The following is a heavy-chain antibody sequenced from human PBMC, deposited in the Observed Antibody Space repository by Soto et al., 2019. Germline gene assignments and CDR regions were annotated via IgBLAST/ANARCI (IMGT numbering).Heavy chain of an antibody. D-gene: IGHD3-3*01. J-gene: IGHJ4*02. CDR3: ARDLWIY. Sequence: QPGGSLRLSCAASGFTFSSYSMKWVRQAPGKGLEWVSYISSNSRTMFYADSVKGRFTISRDNAKNSLYLQMSSLRDEDTAVYYCARDLWIYWGQGALVTVSS. CDR1: GFTFSSYS. CDR2: ISSNSRTM. V-gene: IGHV3-48*02.